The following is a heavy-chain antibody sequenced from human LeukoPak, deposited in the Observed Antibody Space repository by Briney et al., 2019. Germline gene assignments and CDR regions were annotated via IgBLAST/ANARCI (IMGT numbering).Heavy chain of an antibody. CDR3: TYTYDSTGYYPGTFDY. Sequence: PGGSLRLSXTAAGFTFGDYAMSWVRQAPGKGLEWVGFIRGKTYGGTTEYAASVKGRFTISRDGSKSIAYLQMNSLKTEDTAVYYCTYTYDSTGYYPGTFDYWGQGTLVTVSS. V-gene: IGHV3-49*04. J-gene: IGHJ4*02. CDR1: GFTFGDYA. D-gene: IGHD3-22*01. CDR2: IRGKTYGGTT.